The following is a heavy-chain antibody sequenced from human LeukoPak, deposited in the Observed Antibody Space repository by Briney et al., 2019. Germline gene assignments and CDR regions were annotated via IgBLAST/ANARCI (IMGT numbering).Heavy chain of an antibody. CDR3: ARQASAGYSYGLDY. V-gene: IGHV5-51*01. CDR1: GYIFTSYW. Sequence: GESLKISCTGSGYIFTSYWIGWVRQMPGKGLEWMGIIYPGDSDTRYSPPFQGQVTISADKSISTAYLQWSRLKASDTAMYYCARQASAGYSYGLDYWGQGTLVTVSS. J-gene: IGHJ4*02. CDR2: IYPGDSDT. D-gene: IGHD5-18*01.